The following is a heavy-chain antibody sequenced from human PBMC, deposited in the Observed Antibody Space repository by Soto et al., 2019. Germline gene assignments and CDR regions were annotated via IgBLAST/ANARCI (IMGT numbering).Heavy chain of an antibody. V-gene: IGHV3-74*01. J-gene: IGHJ6*03. CDR2: IKFDGSTT. CDR3: ARGAYHAYYTDV. Sequence: EVQLVESGGGLVQPGGSLRLSCEASGFTFSNYWMHWVRQGPGKGLVWVSRIKFDGSTTTYADSVKGRFTISRDNAENTVYLQMSSLGAEDTAVYYCARGAYHAYYTDVWGKGTPVSVSS. CDR1: GFTFSNYW. D-gene: IGHD3-16*01.